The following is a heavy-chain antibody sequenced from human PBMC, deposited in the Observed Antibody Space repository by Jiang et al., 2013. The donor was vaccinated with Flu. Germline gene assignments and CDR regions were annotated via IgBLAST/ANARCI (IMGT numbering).Heavy chain of an antibody. CDR2: INTNTGNP. CDR3: AREFSTSYYYYGMDV. V-gene: IGHV7-4-1*02. Sequence: INWVRQAPGQGLEWMGSINTNTGNPTYAQGFTGRFVFSLDTSVSTAYLQISSLKAEDTAVYYCAREFSTSYYYYGMDVWGQGTTVTVSS. J-gene: IGHJ6*02.